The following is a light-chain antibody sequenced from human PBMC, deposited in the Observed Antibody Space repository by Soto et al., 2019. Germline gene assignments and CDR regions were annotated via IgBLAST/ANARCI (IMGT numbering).Light chain of an antibody. CDR3: NSYAGSNNWV. CDR1: SSDVGGYNY. V-gene: IGLV2-8*01. CDR2: EVS. Sequence: QSALTQPASXXXXXXXXXXIXCTGTSSDVGGYNYVSWYQQHPGKAPKLMIYEVSKRPSGVPDRFSGSKSGNTASLTVSGLQAEDEADYYCNSYAGSNNWVFGGGTKVTVL. J-gene: IGLJ3*02.